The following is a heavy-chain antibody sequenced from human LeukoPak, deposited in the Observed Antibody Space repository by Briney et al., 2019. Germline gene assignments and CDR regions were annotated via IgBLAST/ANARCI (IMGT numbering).Heavy chain of an antibody. CDR3: AREPLGDTAMDGGYYGMDV. V-gene: IGHV1-18*01. Sequence: GASVKVSCKASGYTFTSYGISWVRQAPGQGLEWMGWISAYNGNTNYAQKLQGRVTMTTDTSTSTAYMELRSLRSDDTAVYYCAREPLGDTAMDGGYYGMDVWGQGTTVTVSS. D-gene: IGHD5-18*01. CDR1: GYTFTSYG. J-gene: IGHJ6*02. CDR2: ISAYNGNT.